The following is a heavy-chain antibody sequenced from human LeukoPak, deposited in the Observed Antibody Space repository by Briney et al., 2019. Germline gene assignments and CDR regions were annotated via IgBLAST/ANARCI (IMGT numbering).Heavy chain of an antibody. V-gene: IGHV3-21*01. D-gene: IGHD3-10*01. CDR2: ITSGSTYI. CDR3: ARSRAGVTGWDYFDY. Sequence: GGSLRLSCAASGFTFDDYAMHWVRQAPGKGLEWVSSITSGSTYIYYADSVRGRFTISRDNAKNSLYLQMNSLRAEDTAAYYCARSRAGVTGWDYFDYWGQGTLVTVSS. CDR1: GFTFDDYA. J-gene: IGHJ4*02.